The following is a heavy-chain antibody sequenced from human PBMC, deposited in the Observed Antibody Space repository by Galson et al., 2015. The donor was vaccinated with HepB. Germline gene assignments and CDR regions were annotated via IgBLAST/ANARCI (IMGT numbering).Heavy chain of an antibody. J-gene: IGHJ4*02. D-gene: IGHD3-22*01. CDR1: GFTFSNYP. CDR3: AREPNYDISSYYFDY. V-gene: IGHV3-48*01. CDR2: ISCSSSTI. Sequence: SLRLSCAASGFTFSNYPMNWVRQAPGKGLEWVSYISCSSSTIYYADSVKGRFTISRDNAKSSLYLQMNSLRAEDTAVYYCAREPNYDISSYYFDYWGQGTLVTVSS.